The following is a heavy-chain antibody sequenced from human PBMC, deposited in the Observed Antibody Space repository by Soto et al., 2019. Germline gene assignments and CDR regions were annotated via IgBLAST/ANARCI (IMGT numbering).Heavy chain of an antibody. CDR1: GGSISSYY. V-gene: IGHV4-59*12. CDR2: IYYSGST. J-gene: IGHJ4*02. Sequence: SETLSLTCTVSGGSISSYYWSWIRQPPGKGLEWIGYIYYSGSTNYNPSLKSRVTISVDTSKNQFSLKLTSVTAVDTAVYYCARRAIQGPIDYWGQGTLVTVSS. CDR3: ARRAIQGPIDY.